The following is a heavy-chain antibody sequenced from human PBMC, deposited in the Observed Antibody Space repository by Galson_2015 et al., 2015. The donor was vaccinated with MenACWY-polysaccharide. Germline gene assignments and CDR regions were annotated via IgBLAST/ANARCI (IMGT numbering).Heavy chain of an antibody. V-gene: IGHV4-39*01. J-gene: IGHJ5*02. CDR1: GGSISSSPYY. Sequence: LSLTCAVSGGSISSSPYYWGWIRQPPGKGLEWIGTIYYRGTTYYNPSLKSRVTISVDTSKNQFSLTLTSVTAADTAVYYYASPHCTNGICYWFDPWGQGTLVTVSS. CDR3: ASPHCTNGICYWFDP. CDR2: IYYRGTT. D-gene: IGHD2-8*01.